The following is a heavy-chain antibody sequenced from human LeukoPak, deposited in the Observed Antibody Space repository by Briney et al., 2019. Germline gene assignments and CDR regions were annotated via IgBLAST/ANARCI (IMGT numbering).Heavy chain of an antibody. CDR1: GFTFSSYA. D-gene: IGHD4-17*01. V-gene: IGHV3-23*01. J-gene: IGHJ3*02. CDR2: ISGSGGST. Sequence: SGGSLRLSCAASGFTFSSYAMSWVRQAPGKGLEWVSAISGSGGSTYYADSVKGRFTISRDNSKNTLYLQMNSLRAEDTAVYYCAKDLPDYGDYTSNAFDIWGQGTMVTVPS. CDR3: AKDLPDYGDYTSNAFDI.